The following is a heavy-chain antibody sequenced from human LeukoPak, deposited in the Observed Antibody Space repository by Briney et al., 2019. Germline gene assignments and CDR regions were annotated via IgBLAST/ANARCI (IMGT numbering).Heavy chain of an antibody. CDR2: IYYSGST. D-gene: IGHD2-2*01. Sequence: PSETLSLTCTVSGGSISSGDYYWSWIRQPPGRGREWIGYIYYSGSTYYNPSLKSRVTISVDTSKNQFSLKLSSVTAADTAVYYCARFYCSSTSCLFDYWGQGTLVTVSS. CDR3: ARFYCSSTSCLFDY. V-gene: IGHV4-30-4*01. J-gene: IGHJ4*02. CDR1: GGSISSGDYY.